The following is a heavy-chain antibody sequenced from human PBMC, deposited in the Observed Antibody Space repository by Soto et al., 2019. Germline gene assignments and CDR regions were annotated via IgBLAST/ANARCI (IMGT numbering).Heavy chain of an antibody. D-gene: IGHD2-2*01. J-gene: IGHJ4*02. V-gene: IGHV3-30*18. CDR3: AKEGDCSSTSCYHLDY. Sequence: GGSLELSCAASGFTFSRYGMHWVRQAPGKGLEWVAVISYDGSNKYYADSVKGRFTISRDHSKNTLYLQMNSLRAEDTAVYYCAKEGDCSSTSCYHLDYWGQGTLVTVS. CDR2: ISYDGSNK. CDR1: GFTFSRYG.